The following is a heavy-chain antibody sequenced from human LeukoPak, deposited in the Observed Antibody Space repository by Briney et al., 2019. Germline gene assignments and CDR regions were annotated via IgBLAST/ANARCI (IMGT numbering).Heavy chain of an antibody. J-gene: IGHJ6*02. D-gene: IGHD6-13*01. Sequence: SETLSLTCTVSGGSISSYYWSWIQQPPGKGLEWIGYIYYSGSTNYNPSLKSRVTISVDTSKNQFSLKLSSVTAADTAVYYCASLVAAAGSSNYYYYGMDVWGQGTTVTVSS. CDR2: IYYSGST. CDR1: GGSISSYY. CDR3: ASLVAAAGSSNYYYYGMDV. V-gene: IGHV4-59*08.